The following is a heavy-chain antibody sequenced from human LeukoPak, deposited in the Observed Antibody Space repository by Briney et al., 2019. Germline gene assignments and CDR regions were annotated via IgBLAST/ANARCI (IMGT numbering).Heavy chain of an antibody. CDR2: INSDGSST. CDR1: GLTFSSYW. CDR3: ARDKGDYYDSSGYSVDY. V-gene: IGHV3-74*01. D-gene: IGHD3-22*01. J-gene: IGHJ4*02. Sequence: PGGSLRLSCEASGLTFSSYWMPWVRQAPGKGLVWVSRINSDGSSTSYADSVKGRFTISRDNAKNTLYLQMNSLRAEDTAVYYCARDKGDYYDSSGYSVDYWGQGTLVTVSS.